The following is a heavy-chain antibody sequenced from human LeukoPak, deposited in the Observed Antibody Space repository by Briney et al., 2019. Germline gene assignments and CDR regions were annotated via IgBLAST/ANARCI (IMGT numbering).Heavy chain of an antibody. CDR3: ARVFGEMDYYYSMYV. D-gene: IGHD3-10*02. V-gene: IGHV3-33*01. J-gene: IGHJ6*03. CDR2: IWYDGSNK. CDR1: GFTFSSYG. Sequence: GGSLRLSCAASGFTFSSYGMRWVRQAPGKGREWVAVIWYDGSNKYYADSVKGRFTISRDNSKHTPYLQMTSLRAEDTAVYYCARVFGEMDYYYSMYVCGKGTTVTVSS.